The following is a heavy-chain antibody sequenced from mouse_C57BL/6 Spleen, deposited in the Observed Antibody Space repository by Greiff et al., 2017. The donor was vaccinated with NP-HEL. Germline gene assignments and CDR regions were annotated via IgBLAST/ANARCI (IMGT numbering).Heavy chain of an antibody. J-gene: IGHJ3*01. CDR2: IYTGSGST. D-gene: IGHD2-4*01. CDR3: ARARDYPLFAY. Sequence: VQLQQPGAELVQPGASVKMSCKASGYTFTSYWITWVQQRPGQGLEWIGDIYTGSGSTNYNEKFKSKATLTVDTSASTAYLQLSSLTSEDAAVYYCARARDYPLFAYWGQGTLVTVSA. V-gene: IGHV1-55*01. CDR1: GYTFTSYW.